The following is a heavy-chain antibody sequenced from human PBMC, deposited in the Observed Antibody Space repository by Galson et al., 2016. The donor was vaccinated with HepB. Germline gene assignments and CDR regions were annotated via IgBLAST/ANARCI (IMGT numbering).Heavy chain of an antibody. D-gene: IGHD1-14*01. CDR1: GFSFSSYA. Sequence: SLRLSCAASGFSFSSYAMHWVRQAPGKGLEWVAFIAYDGTNKYYADSVKGRFTISRDNSKNTKNTLYLQMNSLRAEDTAVYYCARNKRPITSYRKVNDAFDIWGQGTMVTVSS. V-gene: IGHV3-30-3*01. J-gene: IGHJ3*02. CDR3: ARNKRPITSYRKVNDAFDI. CDR2: IAYDGTNK.